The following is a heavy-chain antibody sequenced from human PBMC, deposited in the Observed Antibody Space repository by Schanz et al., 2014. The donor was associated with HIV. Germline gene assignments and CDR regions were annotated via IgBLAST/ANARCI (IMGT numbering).Heavy chain of an antibody. V-gene: IGHV3-30*02. CDR2: IWYDGGYK. D-gene: IGHD6-13*01. Sequence: QVQFVESGGGAVQPGGSLALSCVASGFTFRSYGMHWVRQAPGKGLEWVAVIWYDGGYKSYADSVKGRFTISRDISKNTLYLQMNSLRAEDTAVYYCAKEEQQLGGVGGYHFDYWGQGTLVTVSS. J-gene: IGHJ4*02. CDR3: AKEEQQLGGVGGYHFDY. CDR1: GFTFRSYG.